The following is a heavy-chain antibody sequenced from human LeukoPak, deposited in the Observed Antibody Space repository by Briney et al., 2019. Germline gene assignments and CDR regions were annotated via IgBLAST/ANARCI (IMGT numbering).Heavy chain of an antibody. CDR1: GFTFSTYA. V-gene: IGHV3-30*04. D-gene: IGHD3-9*01. CDR3: AKDKSPVYYDILTGPRNWFDP. CDR2: ISYDGSNK. Sequence: PGGSLRLSCAASGFTFSTYAMHWVRQAPGKGLEWAALISYDGSNKYYADSVKGRFTISRDNAKNSLYLQMNSLRAEDTALYYCAKDKSPVYYDILTGPRNWFDPWGQGTLVTVSS. J-gene: IGHJ5*02.